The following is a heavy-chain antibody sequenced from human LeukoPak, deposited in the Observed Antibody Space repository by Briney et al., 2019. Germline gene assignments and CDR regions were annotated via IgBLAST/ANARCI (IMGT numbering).Heavy chain of an antibody. CDR3: ARDLLSSNST. V-gene: IGHV4-39*02. D-gene: IGHD3-10*01. Sequence: SETLSLTCTVSGGSISSSSYYWGWIRQPPGKGLEWIGSIYYSGSTYYNPSLKSRVTISVDTSKNQFSLKLSSVTAADTAVYYCARDLLSSNSTWGQGTLVTVSS. CDR1: GGSISSSSYY. CDR2: IYYSGST. J-gene: IGHJ5*02.